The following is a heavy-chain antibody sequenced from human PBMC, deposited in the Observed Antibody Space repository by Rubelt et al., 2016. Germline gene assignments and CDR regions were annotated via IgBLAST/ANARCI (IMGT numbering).Heavy chain of an antibody. V-gene: IGHV4-39*07. D-gene: IGHD3-9*01. CDR1: GGYISSSSYY. CDR3: ATGQVYFGSEF. J-gene: IGHJ4*02. CDR2: IYYTGNT. Sequence: QLQLQESGPGLVKPSETLSLTCNVPGGYISSSSYYWAWIRQPPGKGLEWIGHIYYTGNTYYNPSLKSRVTISLDTSKNQFSLKLTSVTAADTAVYYCATGQVYFGSEFWGQGTLVAVSS.